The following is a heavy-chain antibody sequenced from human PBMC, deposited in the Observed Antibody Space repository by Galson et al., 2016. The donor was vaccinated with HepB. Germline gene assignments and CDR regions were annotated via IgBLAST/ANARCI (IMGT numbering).Heavy chain of an antibody. CDR2: IYYSGST. D-gene: IGHD1-7*01. V-gene: IGHV4-39*01. Sequence: ETLSLTCTVSGGSISSSSYYWGWIRQPPGKGLEWIGSIYYSGSTYYNPSLKSRVTISVDTSKDQFSLKLSSVTAADTAVYYCARLWNYATFDYWGQGTLVTVSS. CDR1: GGSISSSSYY. J-gene: IGHJ4*02. CDR3: ARLWNYATFDY.